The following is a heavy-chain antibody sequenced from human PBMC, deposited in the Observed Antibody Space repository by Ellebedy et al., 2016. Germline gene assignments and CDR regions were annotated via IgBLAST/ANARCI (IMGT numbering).Heavy chain of an antibody. Sequence: GESLKISCAAPGFTFSSYAMHWVRQAPGKGLEWVAVISYDGSNKYYADSVKGRFTISRDNSKNTLYLQMNSLRAEDTAVYYCARRYYDFWSGNGYYYGMDVWGQGTTVTVSS. D-gene: IGHD3-3*01. V-gene: IGHV3-30-3*01. J-gene: IGHJ6*02. CDR1: GFTFSSYA. CDR2: ISYDGSNK. CDR3: ARRYYDFWSGNGYYYGMDV.